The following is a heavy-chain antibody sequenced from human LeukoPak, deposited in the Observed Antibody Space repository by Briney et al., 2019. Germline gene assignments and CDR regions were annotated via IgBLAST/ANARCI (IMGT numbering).Heavy chain of an antibody. CDR3: ARVNYYESSGYFKFPAGFDC. D-gene: IGHD3-22*01. Sequence: SETLSLTCTVSGGSISSYYWSWIRQPPGKGLEWIGYIYYSGSTNYNPSLKSRVTISVDTSKNQFSLKLSSVTAADTAVYYCARVNYYESSGYFKFPAGFDCWGQGTLVTVSS. CDR1: GGSISSYY. J-gene: IGHJ4*02. CDR2: IYYSGST. V-gene: IGHV4-59*01.